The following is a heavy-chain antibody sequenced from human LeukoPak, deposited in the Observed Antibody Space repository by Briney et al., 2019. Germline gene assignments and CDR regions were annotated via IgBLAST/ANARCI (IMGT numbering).Heavy chain of an antibody. D-gene: IGHD4-17*01. J-gene: IGHJ4*02. CDR1: GGTFSSYA. CDR3: ARVAGESQDDY. Sequence: SVKVSCKASGGTFSSYAISWVRQAPGQGLEWMERIIPILGIANYAQKFQGRVTITADKSTSTAYMELSSLRSEDTAVYYCARVAGESQDDYWGQGTLVTVSS. V-gene: IGHV1-69*04. CDR2: IIPILGIA.